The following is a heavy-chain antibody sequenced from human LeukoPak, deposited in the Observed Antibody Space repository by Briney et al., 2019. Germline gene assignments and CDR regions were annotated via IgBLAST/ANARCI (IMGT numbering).Heavy chain of an antibody. V-gene: IGHV4-4*02. D-gene: IGHD3-3*01. CDR2: IYHSGST. Sequence: SGTLSPTCAVSGGSISSSNWWSWVRQPPGKGLEWIGEIYHSGSTNYNPSLKSRVTISVDTPKNQFSLKVHSVTAADTAVYYCARSSITIYGVISAFDFWGQGTMVTVSS. CDR1: GGSISSSNW. J-gene: IGHJ3*01. CDR3: ARSSITIYGVISAFDF.